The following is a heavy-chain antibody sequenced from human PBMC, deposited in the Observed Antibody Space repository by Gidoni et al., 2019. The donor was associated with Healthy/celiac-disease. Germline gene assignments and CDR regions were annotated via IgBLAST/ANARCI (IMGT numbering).Heavy chain of an antibody. D-gene: IGHD7-27*01. Sequence: QLQLQESGPGLVKPSETLSLTCTVSGGSISSSSNYWGWIRQPPGKGLEWIGSIYYSGSTYYNPSLKSRVTISVDTSKNQFSLKLSSVTAADTAVYYCARYVTGHFDYWGQGTLVTVSS. V-gene: IGHV4-39*01. CDR1: GGSISSSSNY. CDR3: ARYVTGHFDY. J-gene: IGHJ4*02. CDR2: IYYSGST.